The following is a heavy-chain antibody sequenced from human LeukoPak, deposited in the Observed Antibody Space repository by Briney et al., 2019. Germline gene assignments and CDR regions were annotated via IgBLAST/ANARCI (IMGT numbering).Heavy chain of an antibody. CDR2: ISGSGGST. D-gene: IGHD6-13*01. CDR3: AISDMAAAGIDY. CDR1: GFTFSSYA. V-gene: IGHV3-23*01. Sequence: GGFLRLSCAASGFTFSSYAMSWVRQAPGKGLEWVSAISGSGGSTYYADSVKGRFTISRDNSKNTLYLQMNSLRAEDTAVYYCAISDMAAAGIDYWGQGTLVTVSS. J-gene: IGHJ4*02.